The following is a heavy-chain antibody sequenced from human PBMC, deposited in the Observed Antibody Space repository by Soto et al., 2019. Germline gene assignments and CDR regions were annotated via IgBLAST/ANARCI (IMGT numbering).Heavy chain of an antibody. V-gene: IGHV1-18*01. J-gene: IGHJ4*02. Sequence: ASVKVSCKASGYTFTSYGISWVRQAPGQGLEWMGWISAYNGNTNYAQKLQGRVTMTTDTSTSTAYMELRSLRSDDTAVYYCARVLGSTLYDFWSGCPDYWGQGTLVTVSS. D-gene: IGHD3-3*01. CDR2: ISAYNGNT. CDR3: ARVLGSTLYDFWSGCPDY. CDR1: GYTFTSYG.